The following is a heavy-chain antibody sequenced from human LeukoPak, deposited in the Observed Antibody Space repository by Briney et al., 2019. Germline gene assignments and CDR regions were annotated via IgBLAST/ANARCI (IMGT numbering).Heavy chain of an antibody. J-gene: IGHJ4*02. Sequence: GGSLRLSCAASGFTFSSYAMTWVRRAPGKGLEWVSSISGSGDSTYYADSVKGRFTISRDNSKNTLYLQMNSLRVEDTAVYYCAIGPGGLFHYWGQGTLVTVSS. V-gene: IGHV3-23*01. D-gene: IGHD4-23*01. CDR2: ISGSGDST. CDR1: GFTFSSYA. CDR3: AIGPGGLFHY.